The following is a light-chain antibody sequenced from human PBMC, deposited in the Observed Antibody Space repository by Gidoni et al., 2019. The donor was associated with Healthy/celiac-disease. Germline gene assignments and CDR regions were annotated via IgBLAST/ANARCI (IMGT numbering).Light chain of an antibody. CDR1: QSVSSSY. J-gene: IGKJ4*01. CDR2: GAS. CDR3: QQYGSSPFT. V-gene: IGKV3-20*01. Sequence: EIVLTQSPGTLSLSPGERATLSCRASQSVSSSYLAWYQQKPGQAPRLLLYGASSRAPGIPDRFSGSGSGTDFTLTISSLEPEDFAVYYCQQYGSSPFTFXGXTKVEIK.